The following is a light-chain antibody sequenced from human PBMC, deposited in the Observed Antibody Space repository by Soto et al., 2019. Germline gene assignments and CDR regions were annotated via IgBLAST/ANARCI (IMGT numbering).Light chain of an antibody. CDR2: DVS. J-gene: IGLJ2*01. CDR3: SSYTGGSTVV. V-gene: IGLV2-14*03. CDR1: SSDIGDYNY. Sequence: QSALTQPASVSGSPGQSIAISCTGTSSDIGDYNYVSWYQHHPGKVPKLMIYDVSNRPSGVSDRFSGSMSGNTASLTISGLQPEDEADYYCSSYTGGSTVVFGGGTNVTVL.